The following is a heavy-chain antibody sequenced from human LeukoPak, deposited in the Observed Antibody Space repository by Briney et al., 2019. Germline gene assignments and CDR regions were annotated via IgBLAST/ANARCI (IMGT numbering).Heavy chain of an antibody. Sequence: GASVKVSCRASGYTFTSYDINWVRQAPGQGLEWMGGIIPIFGTANYAQKFQGRVTITADKSTSTAYMELSSLRSEDTAVYYCARDNVGDYDYWGQGTLVTVSS. D-gene: IGHD1-26*01. CDR1: GYTFTSYD. CDR2: IIPIFGTA. CDR3: ARDNVGDYDY. J-gene: IGHJ4*02. V-gene: IGHV1-69*06.